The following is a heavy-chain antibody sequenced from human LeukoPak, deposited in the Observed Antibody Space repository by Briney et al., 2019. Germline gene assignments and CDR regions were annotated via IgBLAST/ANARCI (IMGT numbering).Heavy chain of an antibody. D-gene: IGHD3-3*01. V-gene: IGHV1-24*01. Sequence: ASLKVSCKLSRYALTQLSVHWVRQAPGKGLEWMGGFDVEDGEIIYAQKFQGRVTMTEDTSTDTAYMELSSLRSEDKAVYYCATNRQIMILGVVIMPAFDIWGQGTMVTGSS. J-gene: IGHJ3*02. CDR2: FDVEDGEI. CDR3: ATNRQIMILGVVIMPAFDI. CDR1: RYALTQLS.